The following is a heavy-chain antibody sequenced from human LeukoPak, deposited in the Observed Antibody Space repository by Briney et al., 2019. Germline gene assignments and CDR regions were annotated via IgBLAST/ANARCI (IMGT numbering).Heavy chain of an antibody. J-gene: IGHJ4*02. CDR3: GREIEGTTDY. CDR2: IKPSDGFT. Sequence: ASVKVSCKASGYTFTSYYVHWVRQAPGQGLEWMGVIKPSDGFTSYAQKFQGRLTVTRDVSTSTAYMELNSLRSEDTAVYFCGREIEGTTDYWGQGTLVTVSS. D-gene: IGHD1-7*01. V-gene: IGHV1-46*01. CDR1: GYTFTSYY.